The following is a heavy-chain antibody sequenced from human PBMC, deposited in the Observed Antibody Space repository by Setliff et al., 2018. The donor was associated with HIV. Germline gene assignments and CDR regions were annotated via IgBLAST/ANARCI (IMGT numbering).Heavy chain of an antibody. CDR1: GGSFSGYY. CDR2: INHSGST. CDR3: ARAGVVEGYYYYYYMDV. Sequence: ETLSLTCAVYGGSFSGYYWSWIRQPPGKGLEWIGEINHSGSTNYNPSLKSRVTISVDTSKNQFSLKLSSVTAADTAVYYCARAGVVEGYYYYYYMDVWGKGTTVTVSS. D-gene: IGHD2-15*01. J-gene: IGHJ6*03. V-gene: IGHV4-34*01.